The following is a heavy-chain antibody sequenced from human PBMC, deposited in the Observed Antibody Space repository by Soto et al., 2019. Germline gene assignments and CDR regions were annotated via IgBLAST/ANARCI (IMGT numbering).Heavy chain of an antibody. J-gene: IGHJ6*02. CDR1: GFTFSSYA. CDR2: ISDDGSNK. CDR3: AREQWYYHGSGRTRGYGMDV. D-gene: IGHD3-10*01. Sequence: QVQLVESGGGVVQPGRSLRLSCAASGFTFSSYAMHWVRQAPGKGLEWVAVISDDGSNKYYADSVKGRFTIYRDNSKNTLYLQMNSLRAEDTAVSYCAREQWYYHGSGRTRGYGMDVWGQGTTVTVSS. V-gene: IGHV3-30-3*01.